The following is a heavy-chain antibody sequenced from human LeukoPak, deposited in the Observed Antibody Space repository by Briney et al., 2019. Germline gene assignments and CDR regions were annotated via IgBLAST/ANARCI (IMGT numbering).Heavy chain of an antibody. J-gene: IGHJ4*02. CDR2: VGGGGQRT. CDR3: AKDRGYYVDTGTINF. CDR1: GFTFSSYA. Sequence: SGGSLRLSCAASGFTFSSYAMHWVRQAPGMGLEWVSGVGGGGQRTHYADSVKGRFTISRDNSKNTLYLQMNSLRAEDTAIYYCAKDRGYYVDTGTINFWGQGTLVTVSS. V-gene: IGHV3-23*01. D-gene: IGHD2-15*01.